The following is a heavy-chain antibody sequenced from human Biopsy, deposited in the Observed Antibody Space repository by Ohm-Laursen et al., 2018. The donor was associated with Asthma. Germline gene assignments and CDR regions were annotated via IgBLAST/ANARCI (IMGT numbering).Heavy chain of an antibody. J-gene: IGHJ5*02. Sequence: SLRLSCTASGFTFRSYAMHWVRQAPGKGLEWVAVGGSYYDGGLKYYADSVNGRFTVSRDDSKNTLYLQMNSLRPDDTAVYYCATDRFAGYSTSWYRGFWFDPWGQGTLVTVSS. CDR3: ATDRFAGYSTSWYRGFWFDP. D-gene: IGHD6-13*01. V-gene: IGHV3-30-3*02. CDR2: GGSYYDGGLK. CDR1: GFTFRSYA.